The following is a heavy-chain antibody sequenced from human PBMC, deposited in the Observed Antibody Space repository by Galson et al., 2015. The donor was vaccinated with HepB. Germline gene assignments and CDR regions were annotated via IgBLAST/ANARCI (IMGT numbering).Heavy chain of an antibody. CDR2: INPSGGST. D-gene: IGHD6-19*01. J-gene: IGHJ6*02. CDR3: ARDRRGAPNPRRIAVAGTSGMDV. CDR1: GYTFTSYY. Sequence: SVKVSCKASGYTFTSYYMHWVRQAPGQGLEWMGIINPSGGSTSYAQKFQGRVTMTRDTSTSTVYMELSSLRSEDTAVYYCARDRRGAPNPRRIAVAGTSGMDVWGQGTTVTVSS. V-gene: IGHV1-46*01.